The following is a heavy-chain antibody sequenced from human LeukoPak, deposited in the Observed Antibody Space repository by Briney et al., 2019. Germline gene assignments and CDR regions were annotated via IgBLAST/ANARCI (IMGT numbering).Heavy chain of an antibody. V-gene: IGHV3-30*18. CDR3: AKAPRPWVGGATGSRYYFDY. Sequence: GGSLRLSCAASGFTFSSYGMHWVRQAPGKGLEWVAVISYDGSNKYYADSVKGRFTISRDNSKNTLHLQMNSLRAKDTAVYYCAKAPRPWVGGATGSRYYFDYWGQGTLVTVSS. D-gene: IGHD1-26*01. J-gene: IGHJ4*02. CDR2: ISYDGSNK. CDR1: GFTFSSYG.